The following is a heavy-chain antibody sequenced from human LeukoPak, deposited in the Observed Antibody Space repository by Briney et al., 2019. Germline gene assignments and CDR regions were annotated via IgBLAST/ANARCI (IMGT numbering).Heavy chain of an antibody. CDR1: GFTFSSYA. CDR3: ARDYYDSSGYYYDWFDP. CDR2: ISYDGSNK. D-gene: IGHD3-22*01. Sequence: GRSLRLSCAASGFTFSSYAMHWVRQAPGKGLEWVAVISYDGSNKYYADSVKGRFTISRDNSKNTLYLQMNSLRAEDTAVYYCARDYYDSSGYYYDWFDPWGQGTLVTVSS. J-gene: IGHJ5*02. V-gene: IGHV3-30-3*01.